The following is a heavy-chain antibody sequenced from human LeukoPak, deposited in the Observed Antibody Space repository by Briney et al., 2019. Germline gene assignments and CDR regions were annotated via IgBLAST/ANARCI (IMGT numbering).Heavy chain of an antibody. D-gene: IGHD5-18*01. CDR2: IYYSGNT. V-gene: IGHV4-59*01. CDR3: ARVYSWSYGRFDY. J-gene: IGHJ4*02. CDR1: GRSLSCFY. Sequence: SETLSLTCTVSGRSLSCFYWSWIRQPPGKGLEWIGYIYYSGNTNYNPSLKNRVPISVDPSQNQSPLKPGSVTAADTAVDYRARVYSWSYGRFDYWGQGTLATVSS.